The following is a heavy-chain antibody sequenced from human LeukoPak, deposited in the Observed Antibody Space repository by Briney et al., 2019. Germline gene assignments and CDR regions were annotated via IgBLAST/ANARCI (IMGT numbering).Heavy chain of an antibody. CDR2: IWYDGSNK. CDR3: AKDTHYGDCHYFDY. Sequence: GGSLRLSCAASGFIFSSYGMHWVRQAPGKGLEWVAVIWYDGSNKYYVDSVKGRFTISRDNSKNTLYLQMNSLRAEDTAVYYCAKDTHYGDCHYFDYWGQGTLVTVSS. J-gene: IGHJ4*02. CDR1: GFIFSSYG. D-gene: IGHD4-17*01. V-gene: IGHV3-33*06.